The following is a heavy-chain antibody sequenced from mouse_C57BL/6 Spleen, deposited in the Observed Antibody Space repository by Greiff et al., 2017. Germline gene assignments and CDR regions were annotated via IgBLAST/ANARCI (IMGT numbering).Heavy chain of an antibody. CDR3: ARSEYLSTGGCYDFAY. V-gene: IGHV1-26*01. Sequence: EVQLQQSGPELVKPGASVKISCKASGYTFTDYYMNWVKQSPGKSLEWIGDINPNNGGTSYNQKFKGKATLTVDKSSSTAYMELRSLTSEDTAVYYGARSEYLSTGGCYDFAYWGQGTTLTVSS. J-gene: IGHJ2*01. CDR2: INPNNGGT. D-gene: IGHD1-1*02. CDR1: GYTFTDYY.